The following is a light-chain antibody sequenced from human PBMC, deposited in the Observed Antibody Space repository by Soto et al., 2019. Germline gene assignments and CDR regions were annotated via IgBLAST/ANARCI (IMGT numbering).Light chain of an antibody. Sequence: EIVLTQSPFFLSLSPGERATLSFMASEIVNIMYLGWYQQKPGQAPRLLIFHTSLRPTGIPDRFSGSGSGTDYTLTISRLEPEDFAVYYCQHFGGSLPVTFGQGTRLEIK. CDR2: HTS. CDR3: QHFGGSLPVT. V-gene: IGKV3-20*01. CDR1: EIVNIMY. J-gene: IGKJ5*01.